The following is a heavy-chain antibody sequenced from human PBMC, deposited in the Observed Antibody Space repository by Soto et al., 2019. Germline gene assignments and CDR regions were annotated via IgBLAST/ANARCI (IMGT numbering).Heavy chain of an antibody. V-gene: IGHV4-39*01. Sequence: TLSLTCTVSGGSISSSSYYWGWIRQPPGKGLEWIGSIYYSGSTYYNPSLKSRVTISVDTSKNQFSLKLSSVTAADTAVYYCARRDIAIPVSRPFHYYYYGMDVWGQGTTATVSS. J-gene: IGHJ6*02. CDR2: IYYSGST. CDR1: GGSISSSSYY. D-gene: IGHD5-12*01. CDR3: ARRDIAIPVSRPFHYYYYGMDV.